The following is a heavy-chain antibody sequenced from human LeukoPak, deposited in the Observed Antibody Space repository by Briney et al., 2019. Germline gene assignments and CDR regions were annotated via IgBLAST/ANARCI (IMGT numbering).Heavy chain of an antibody. V-gene: IGHV4-4*02. CDR2: VHLDGRT. CDR1: GGSVSSTNW. Sequence: SETMSLTCGVSGGSVSSTNWWTWIRQPQGKGLEWIGEVHLDGRTNFNPSLKSRLTMSVDLSENHVSLKLNSVTAADTAVYYCAGEGGFYRPLYYSGQGTLVAVSS. CDR3: AGEGGFYRPLYY. J-gene: IGHJ4*02. D-gene: IGHD6-25*01.